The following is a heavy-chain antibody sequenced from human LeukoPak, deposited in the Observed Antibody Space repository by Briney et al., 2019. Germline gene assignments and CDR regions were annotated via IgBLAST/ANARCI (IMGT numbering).Heavy chain of an antibody. CDR2: IHNSGRT. CDR1: GGSVSSYY. J-gene: IGHJ5*02. D-gene: IGHD2-21*02. V-gene: IGHV4-59*08. CDR3: ARSGVTALSWSDP. Sequence: KPSETLSLTCSVSGGSVSSYYWSWIRQSPGKGLEWIGYIHNSGRTNYNPSLKSRVTISVDTSKNKFSLKLNSVTAADTAVYYCARSGVTALSWSDPWGQGTLVSVSS.